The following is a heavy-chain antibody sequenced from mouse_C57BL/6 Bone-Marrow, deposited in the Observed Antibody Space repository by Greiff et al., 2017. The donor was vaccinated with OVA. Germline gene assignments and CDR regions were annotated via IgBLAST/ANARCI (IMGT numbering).Heavy chain of an antibody. CDR1: GYTFTDYY. CDR2: INPNNGGT. V-gene: IGHV1-26*01. D-gene: IGHD2-12*01. J-gene: IGHJ3*01. Sequence: VQLKQSGPELVKPGASVKISCKASGYTFTDYYMNWVKQSHGKSLEWIGDINPNNGGTSYNQKFKGKATLTVDKSSSTAYMELRSLTSEDSAVYYWARDLGQLLPFAYWGQGTLVTVSA. CDR3: ARDLGQLLPFAY.